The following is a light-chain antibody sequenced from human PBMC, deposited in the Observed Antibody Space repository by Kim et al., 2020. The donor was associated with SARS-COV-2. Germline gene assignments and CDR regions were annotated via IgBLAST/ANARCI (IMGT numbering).Light chain of an antibody. V-gene: IGKV1-12*01. CDR3: QQGAAFPLT. CDR1: ERIGTW. Sequence: SASVGDRVNITCRASERIGTWLAWYQQKPGKAPTLLIYSASTLQTGVPTRFSGSGSGTDFALTVSSLQPEDFATYYCQQGAAFPLTFGGGTKLEIK. CDR2: SAS. J-gene: IGKJ4*01.